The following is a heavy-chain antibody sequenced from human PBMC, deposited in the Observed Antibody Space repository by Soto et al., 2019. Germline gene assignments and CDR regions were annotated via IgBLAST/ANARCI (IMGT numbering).Heavy chain of an antibody. CDR3: ARFYDSSGYWGYVDY. V-gene: IGHV4-30-4*01. CDR1: GGSFSDYY. J-gene: IGHJ4*02. CDR2: IYYSGST. D-gene: IGHD3-22*01. Sequence: SETLSLTCAVYGGSFSDYYWSWIRQPPGKGLEWIGYIYYSGSTYYNPSLKSRVTISVDTSKNQFSLKLSSVTAAHTAVYYCARFYDSSGYWGYVDYWGQGTLVTVSS.